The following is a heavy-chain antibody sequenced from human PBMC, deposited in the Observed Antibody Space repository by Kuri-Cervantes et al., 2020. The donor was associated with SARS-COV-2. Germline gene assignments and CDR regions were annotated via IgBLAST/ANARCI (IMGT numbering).Heavy chain of an antibody. Sequence: SETLSLTYTVSGGSISSSSYYWGWIRQPPGKGLEWIGRIYTSGGTNYNPALKSRVTMSVDTSKNQFSLKLSSVTAADTAVYYCARDPGIAVAGGFDYWGQGTLVTVSS. V-gene: IGHV4-39*07. J-gene: IGHJ4*02. D-gene: IGHD6-19*01. CDR1: GGSISSSSYY. CDR2: IYTSGGT. CDR3: ARDPGIAVAGGFDY.